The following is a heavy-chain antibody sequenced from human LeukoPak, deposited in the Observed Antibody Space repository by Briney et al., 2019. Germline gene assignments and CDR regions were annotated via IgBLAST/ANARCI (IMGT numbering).Heavy chain of an antibody. J-gene: IGHJ4*02. CDR3: ATGVAYCTNGVCSNFDY. CDR1: GYTLTELS. CDR2: FDPEDGET. D-gene: IGHD2-8*01. Sequence: ASVKVSCKVSGYTLTELSMHWVRQAPGKGLERMGGFDPEDGETIYAQKFQGRVTMTEDTSTDTAYMELSSLRSEDTAVYYCATGVAYCTNGVCSNFDYWGQGTLVTVSS. V-gene: IGHV1-24*01.